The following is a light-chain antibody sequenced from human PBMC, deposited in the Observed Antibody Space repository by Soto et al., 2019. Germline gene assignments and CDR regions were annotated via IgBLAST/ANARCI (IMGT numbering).Light chain of an antibody. CDR1: QSISSY. V-gene: IGKV1-39*01. CDR2: AAS. CDR3: QQSYSTPWT. J-gene: IGKJ1*01. Sequence: DLQMTQSQSSLSASVGDRVTITCRASQSISSYLNWYQQKPGKAPKLLIYAASSLQSGVPSRFSGSGSGTDFTLTISSLQPEDFATYFCQQSYSTPWTFGQGTKVEIK.